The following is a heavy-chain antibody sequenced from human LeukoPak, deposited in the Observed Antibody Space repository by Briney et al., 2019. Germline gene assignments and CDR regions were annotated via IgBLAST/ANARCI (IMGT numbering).Heavy chain of an antibody. CDR3: ARDRVWTVLY. Sequence: GGSLRLSCAASGFTFSNYWMNWVRQAPGKGLEWVANINQDGSETYYVDSVKGRFTISRDNARNSLYLQVNSLRAEDTAAYYCARDRVWTVLYWGQGTLVTVSS. CDR1: GFTFSNYW. V-gene: IGHV3-7*01. J-gene: IGHJ4*02. CDR2: INQDGSET. D-gene: IGHD6-13*01.